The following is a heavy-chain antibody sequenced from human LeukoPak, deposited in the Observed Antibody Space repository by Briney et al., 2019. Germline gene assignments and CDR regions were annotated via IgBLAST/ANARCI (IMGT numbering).Heavy chain of an antibody. CDR1: GFTVRSNY. CDR3: ARGLRRYYYDSSGYYYYFDY. J-gene: IGHJ4*02. CDR2: IYNDGRT. Sequence: GSLRLSCAASGFTVRSNYMSWFRQAPGKGLEWASVIYNDGRTYYADSVKGRFIISKDNSKNTLYLQMNSLRAGDTAVYYCARGLRRYYYDSSGYYYYFDYWGQGTLVTVSS. V-gene: IGHV3-53*01. D-gene: IGHD3-22*01.